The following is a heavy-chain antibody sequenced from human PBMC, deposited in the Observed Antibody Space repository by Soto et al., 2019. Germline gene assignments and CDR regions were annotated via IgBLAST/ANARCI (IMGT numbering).Heavy chain of an antibody. CDR3: ARERWGHSGVGFDI. CDR2: ISYDGSNK. Sequence: GGSLRLSCAASGFTFSSYAMHWVRQAPGKGLEWVAVISYDGSNKYYADSVKGRFTISRDNSKNTLYLQMNSLRAEDTAVYYCARERWGHSGVGFDISGQGTMDIGSS. D-gene: IGHD3-10*01. J-gene: IGHJ3*02. V-gene: IGHV3-30-3*01. CDR1: GFTFSSYA.